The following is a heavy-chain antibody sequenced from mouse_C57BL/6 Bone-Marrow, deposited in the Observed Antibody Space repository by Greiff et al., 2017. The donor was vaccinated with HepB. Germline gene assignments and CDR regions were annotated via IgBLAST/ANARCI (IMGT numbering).Heavy chain of an antibody. D-gene: IGHD2-3*01. CDR1: GYTFTGYW. CDR3: ARDGYYRYFDV. CDR2: ILPGSGST. Sequence: QVQLQQSGAELMKPGASVKLSCLASGYTFTGYWIEWVKQWPGHGLEWIGEILPGSGSTNYNEKFKGKATFTADTSSNTAYMQLSSLTTEDSDIYYCARDGYYRYFDVWGTGTTVTVSS. J-gene: IGHJ1*03. V-gene: IGHV1-9*01.